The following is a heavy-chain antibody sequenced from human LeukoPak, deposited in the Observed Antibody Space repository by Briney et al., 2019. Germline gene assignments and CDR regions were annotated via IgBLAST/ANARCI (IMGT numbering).Heavy chain of an antibody. Sequence: ASVKVSCKASGYTFTSYYIHWVRQAPGQGLEWMGIINPSGGSTNYAQKFQGRVTMTSDTSTSTVYMELSSLRSDDTAVYYCARGLEWLTRRHTWFDPWGQGTLVTVSS. CDR2: INPSGGST. D-gene: IGHD3-3*01. CDR1: GYTFTSYY. V-gene: IGHV1-46*01. CDR3: ARGLEWLTRRHTWFDP. J-gene: IGHJ5*02.